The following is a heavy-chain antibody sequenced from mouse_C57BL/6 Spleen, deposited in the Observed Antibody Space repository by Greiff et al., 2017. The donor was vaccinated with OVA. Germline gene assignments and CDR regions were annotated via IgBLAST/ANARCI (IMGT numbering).Heavy chain of an antibody. V-gene: IGHV1-63*01. CDR1: GYTFTNYW. CDR3: ARTHYYGSSSWAGEAMDY. D-gene: IGHD1-1*01. J-gene: IGHJ4*01. Sequence: QVQLKQSGAELVRPGTSVKMSCKASGYTFTNYWIGWAKQRPGHGLEWIGDIYPGGGYTNYNEKFKGKATLTADKSSSTAYMQFSSLTSEDSAIYYCARTHYYGSSSWAGEAMDYWGQGTSGTVSS. CDR2: IYPGGGYT.